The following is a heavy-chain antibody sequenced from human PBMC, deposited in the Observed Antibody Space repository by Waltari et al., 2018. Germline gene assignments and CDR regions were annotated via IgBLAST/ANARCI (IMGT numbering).Heavy chain of an antibody. J-gene: IGHJ5*02. V-gene: IGHV4-4*02. CDR2: IYHSGST. D-gene: IGHD2-15*01. CDR3: ARMVLVVVAPRGGNWFDP. Sequence: QVQLQKSGPGLVKPSGTLSLTCAVSGGSISSSNWWSWVRQPPGKGLEWIGEIYHSGSTNYNPSLKSRVTISVDKSKNQFSLKLSSVTAADTAVYYCARMVLVVVAPRGGNWFDPWGQGTLVTVSS. CDR1: GGSISSSNW.